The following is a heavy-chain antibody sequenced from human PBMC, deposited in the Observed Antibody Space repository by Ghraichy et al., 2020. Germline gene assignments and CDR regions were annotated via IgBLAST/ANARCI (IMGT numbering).Heavy chain of an antibody. CDR1: GFTFSSHW. CDR3: ARDGVSHTTGFDY. V-gene: IGHV3-74*01. Sequence: GGSLRLSCVASGFTFSSHWMPWVRQVPGKGLEWVSRIKSDGTYTSYADSVTGRFTISRDNAKNMLNLQMNGLRTEDTAVYYCARDGVSHTTGFDYWGQGTLVTVSS. CDR2: IKSDGTYT. D-gene: IGHD1-14*01. J-gene: IGHJ4*02.